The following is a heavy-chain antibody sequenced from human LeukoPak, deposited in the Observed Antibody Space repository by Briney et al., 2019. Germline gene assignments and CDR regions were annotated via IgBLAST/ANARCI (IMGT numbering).Heavy chain of an antibody. CDR1: GGSISSSNW. Sequence: SGTLSLTCAVSGGSISSSNWWSWVRQPPGKGLEWIGEIYHSGSTNYNPSLKSRVTISVDKSKNQFSLKLSSVTAADTAVYYCARWTMTTASPHWFDPWGQGTLVTVSS. V-gene: IGHV4-4*02. D-gene: IGHD4-17*01. CDR2: IYHSGST. J-gene: IGHJ5*02. CDR3: ARWTMTTASPHWFDP.